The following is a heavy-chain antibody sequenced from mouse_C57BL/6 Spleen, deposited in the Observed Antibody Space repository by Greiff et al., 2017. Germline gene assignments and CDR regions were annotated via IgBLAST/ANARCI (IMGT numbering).Heavy chain of an antibody. CDR2: VNPSNGGT. D-gene: IGHD2-4*01. J-gene: IGHJ3*01. CDR1: GYTFTSYW. Sequence: VQLQQPGTELVKPGASVKLSCKASGYTFTSYWMHWVKQRPGQGLEWIGNVNPSNGGTNYNEKFKSKATLTVDKSSSTAYMQLSSLTSEDSAVYYCARSGGYYDYDKGAYWGQGTLVTVSA. V-gene: IGHV1-53*01. CDR3: ARSGGYYDYDKGAY.